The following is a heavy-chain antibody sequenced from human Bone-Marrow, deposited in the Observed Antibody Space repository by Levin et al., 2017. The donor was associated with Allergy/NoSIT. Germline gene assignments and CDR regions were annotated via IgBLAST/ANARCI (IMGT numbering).Heavy chain of an antibody. Sequence: SVKVSCKASGGTFSNHAVTWVRQAPGQGLEWMGGIIPMFGTADYAQKFKGRVTITADRSTGTAYMELSSLRNDDTAIYYCSRRSLYDGFSPVTDDWGQGTLVTVSS. D-gene: IGHD5/OR15-5a*01. J-gene: IGHJ4*02. CDR2: IIPMFGTA. CDR1: GGTFSNHA. V-gene: IGHV1-69*06. CDR3: SRRSLYDGFSPVTDD.